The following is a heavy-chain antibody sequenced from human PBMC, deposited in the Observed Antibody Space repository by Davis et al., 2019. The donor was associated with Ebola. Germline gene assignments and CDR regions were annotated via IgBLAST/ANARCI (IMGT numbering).Heavy chain of an antibody. CDR1: GGTFSSYA. CDR3: ARESGSYEVYWFDP. V-gene: IGHV1-69*04. Sequence: SVKVSCKASGGTFSSYAISWVRQAPGQGLEWMGRIIPILGIANYAQKFQGRVTITADKSTSTAYMELSSLRSEDTAVYYCARESGSYEVYWFDPWGQGTLVTVSS. D-gene: IGHD1-26*01. CDR2: IIPILGIA. J-gene: IGHJ5*02.